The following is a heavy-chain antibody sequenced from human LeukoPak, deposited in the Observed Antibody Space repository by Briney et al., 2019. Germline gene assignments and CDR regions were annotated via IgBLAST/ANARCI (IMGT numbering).Heavy chain of an antibody. CDR2: INHSGST. CDR1: GGSFSGYY. CDR3: ARDPYYYDSSGYY. Sequence: PSETLSLTCAVYGGSFSGYYWSWIRQPPGKGLEWIGEINHSGSTNYNPSLKSRVTISVDTSKNQFSLKLSSVTAADTAVYYCARDPYYYDSSGYYWGQGTLVTVSS. V-gene: IGHV4-34*01. J-gene: IGHJ4*02. D-gene: IGHD3-22*01.